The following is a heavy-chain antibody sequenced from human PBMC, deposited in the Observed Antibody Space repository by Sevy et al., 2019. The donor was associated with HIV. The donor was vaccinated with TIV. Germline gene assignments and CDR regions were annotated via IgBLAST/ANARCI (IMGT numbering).Heavy chain of an antibody. J-gene: IGHJ5*02. CDR2: IYYSGST. CDR1: GGSISSSSYY. V-gene: IGHV4-39*01. D-gene: IGHD3-9*01. Sequence: SETLSLTCTVSGGSISSSSYYWGWIRQPPGKGLEWIGSIYYSGSTYYNPSLKSRVTISVDTSKNQFSLKLSSVTAADTAVYYLARHAKYYDILTGYSIHPNNWFDPWGQGTLVTVSS. CDR3: ARHAKYYDILTGYSIHPNNWFDP.